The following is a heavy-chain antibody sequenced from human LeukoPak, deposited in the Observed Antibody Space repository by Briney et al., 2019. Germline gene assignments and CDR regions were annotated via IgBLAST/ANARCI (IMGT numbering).Heavy chain of an antibody. J-gene: IGHJ4*02. V-gene: IGHV3-33*01. CDR2: IWYDGNNK. Sequence: GGPLRLSCAASGFIFSSFGMHWVRQAPGKGLEGGAAIWYDGNNKYYADSVKGRFTISRNNSRNTLYLQMNSLRAEDTAVYYCAREVGNYYGDPVVYWGQGTLVTVSS. CDR3: AREVGNYYGDPVVY. D-gene: IGHD4-17*01. CDR1: GFIFSSFG.